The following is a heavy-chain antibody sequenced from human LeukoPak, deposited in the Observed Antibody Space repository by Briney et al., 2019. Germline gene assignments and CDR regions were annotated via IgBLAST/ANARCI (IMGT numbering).Heavy chain of an antibody. J-gene: IGHJ4*02. CDR1: GFTFSSYG. CDR2: ISYDGSNK. Sequence: GGSLRLSCAASGFTFSSYGMHWVRQAPGKGLEWVAVISYDGSNKYYADSVKGRFTISRDNSKNTLYLQMNSLRAEDTAVYYCAKDGGYCSGGSCYNWRGDFDYWGQGTLVTVSS. CDR3: AKDGGYCSGGSCYNWRGDFDY. D-gene: IGHD2-15*01. V-gene: IGHV3-30*18.